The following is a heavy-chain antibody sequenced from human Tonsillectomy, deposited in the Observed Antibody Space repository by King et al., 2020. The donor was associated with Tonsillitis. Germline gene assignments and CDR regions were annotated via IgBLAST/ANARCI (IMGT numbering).Heavy chain of an antibody. CDR2: IRGSGGST. D-gene: IGHD2-15*01. V-gene: IGHV3-23*04. CDR1: GLSFSSYA. J-gene: IGHJ4*02. CDR3: AKHSCSGGTCTCDY. Sequence: VQLVESGGGLVQPGGTLRLSCEASGLSFSSYAMSWVRQAPGKGLEWVSSIRGSGGSTYYADPVKGRFTVSRDNSKNTLYLQVNSLRAEDTAVYYCAKHSCSGGTCTCDYWGQGILVTVSS.